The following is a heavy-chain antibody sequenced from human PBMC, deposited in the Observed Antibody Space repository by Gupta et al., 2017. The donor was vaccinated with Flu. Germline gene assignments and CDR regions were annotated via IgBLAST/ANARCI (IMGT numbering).Heavy chain of an antibody. CDR2: HIPVFGPT. CDR3: ARKGGGHCSGGTCYSFDY. D-gene: IGHD2-15*01. J-gene: IGHJ4*02. CDR1: GGTFSSYA. Sequence: QVQLVQSGAEVKKPGSSVRVSCKVSGGTFSSYAMTWVRQAPGQGLEWMGGHIPVFGPTNYAQKFQGRVTITADESTSTAYMKLSSLRSEDTAVYYCARKGGGHCSGGTCYSFDYWGQGTLVTVSS. V-gene: IGHV1-69*01.